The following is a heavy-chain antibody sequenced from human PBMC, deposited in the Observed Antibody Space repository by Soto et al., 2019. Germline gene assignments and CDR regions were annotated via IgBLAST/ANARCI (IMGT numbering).Heavy chain of an antibody. CDR2: ISSSGDSA. CDR1: GFIFSTYA. J-gene: IGHJ6*02. D-gene: IGHD6-13*01. V-gene: IGHV3-23*01. CDR3: ARDKYSSSWYPGGYYYGMDV. Sequence: GGSLRLSCAASGFIFSTYAMNWVRQAPGKGLEWVSAISSSGDSAYYAESVRGRFTISRDNSINTLYLQMRSLRPEDTAVYYCARDKYSSSWYPGGYYYGMDVWGQGTTVTVSS.